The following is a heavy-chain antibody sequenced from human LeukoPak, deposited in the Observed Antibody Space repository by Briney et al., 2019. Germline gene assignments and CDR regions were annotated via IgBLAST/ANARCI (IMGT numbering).Heavy chain of an antibody. CDR2: ISTLSGTI. Sequence: GGSLRLSCAASGFTVSSYSMHWVRQGPAKGLEWVAYISTLSGTIFYADSVKGRFTISRDNAKNSLYLQMNSLRAEDTAVYYCARDRGSGWYVDYWGQGTLVTVSS. J-gene: IGHJ4*02. D-gene: IGHD6-19*01. V-gene: IGHV3-48*04. CDR3: ARDRGSGWYVDY. CDR1: GFTVSSYS.